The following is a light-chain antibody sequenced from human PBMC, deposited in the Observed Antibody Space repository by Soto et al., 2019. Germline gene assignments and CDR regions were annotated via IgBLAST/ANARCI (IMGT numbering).Light chain of an antibody. J-gene: IGLJ3*02. CDR1: SSNIGAGYD. V-gene: IGLV1-40*01. CDR3: QSYDTSLSAVV. Sequence: QSVLTQPPSVSGAPGQRVTISCTGSSSNIGAGYDVHWYQQLPGTAPKLLIYGNNNRPSGVPDRFSGSKSGTSAFLAITGLQAEDEADYYCQSYDTSLSAVVFGGGTKLTVL. CDR2: GNN.